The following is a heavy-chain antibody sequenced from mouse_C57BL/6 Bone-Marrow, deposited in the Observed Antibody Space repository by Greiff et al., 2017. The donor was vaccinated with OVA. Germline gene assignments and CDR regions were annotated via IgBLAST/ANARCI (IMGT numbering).Heavy chain of an antibody. J-gene: IGHJ3*01. D-gene: IGHD2-3*01. CDR1: GYTFTSYW. Sequence: QVQLQQPGAELVRPRSSVKLSCKASGYTFTSYWMHWVKQRPIQGLEWIGNIDPSDSETHYNQKFKDKATLTVDKSSSTAYMQLSSLTSEDSAVYYCARFGYYEFAYWGQGTLVTVSA. CDR3: ARFGYYEFAY. V-gene: IGHV1-52*01. CDR2: IDPSDSET.